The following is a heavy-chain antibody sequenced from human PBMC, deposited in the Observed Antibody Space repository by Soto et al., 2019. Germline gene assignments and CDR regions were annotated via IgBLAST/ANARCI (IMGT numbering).Heavy chain of an antibody. V-gene: IGHV4-59*08. D-gene: IGHD2-21*01. CDR1: GGSISSYY. CDR2: IYYSGST. Sequence: QVQLQESGPGLVKPSETLSLTCTVSGGSISSYYWSWIRQPPGKGLEWIGYIYYSGSTNYNPSLKGRVTISVDTSKNQFSLKLSSVTAADTAVYYCARHFPILWVGYGMDVWGQGTTVTVSS. J-gene: IGHJ6*02. CDR3: ARHFPILWVGYGMDV.